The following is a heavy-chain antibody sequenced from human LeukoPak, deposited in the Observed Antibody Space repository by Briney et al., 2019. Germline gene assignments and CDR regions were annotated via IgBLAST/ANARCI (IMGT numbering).Heavy chain of an antibody. V-gene: IGHV3-30*18. J-gene: IGHJ4*02. CDR1: GFTFSNYG. D-gene: IGHD3-22*01. Sequence: QPGRSLRLSCATSGFTFSNYGMHWVRQAPGKGLEWVAVIAYDGSSQYYVDSVKGRFTISRDNSKNSLYLQMNSLRTEDTALYYCAKVLGYYDSSGYYQEGGFDYWGQGTLVTVSS. CDR2: IAYDGSSQ. CDR3: AKVLGYYDSSGYYQEGGFDY.